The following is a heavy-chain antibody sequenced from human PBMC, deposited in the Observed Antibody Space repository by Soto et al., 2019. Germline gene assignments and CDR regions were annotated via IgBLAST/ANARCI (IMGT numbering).Heavy chain of an antibody. CDR3: ARHRLVSRYFDL. Sequence: SETLSLTCTVSGGFISSSNYYWGWLRQAPGKELEWIGSIFYSGSTYHSPSLKSRVTMSVDTSKTAFSLQMTYVTAADTAVYYCARHRLVSRYFDLWGRGTLVTVSS. CDR2: IFYSGST. J-gene: IGHJ2*01. D-gene: IGHD3-9*01. V-gene: IGHV4-39*01. CDR1: GGFISSSNYY.